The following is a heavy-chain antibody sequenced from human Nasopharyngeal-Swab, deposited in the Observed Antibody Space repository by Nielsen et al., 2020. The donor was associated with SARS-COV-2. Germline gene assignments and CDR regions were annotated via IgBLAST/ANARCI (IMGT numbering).Heavy chain of an antibody. Sequence: SLKISCAASGFTFDDYAMHWVRQAPGKGLEWVSGISWNSGSIGYADSVKGRFTIPRDNAKNSLYLQMNSLRAEDTALYYCAKSTGAWLQFLDVWGQGTTVTVSS. D-gene: IGHD2-8*02. CDR2: ISWNSGSI. J-gene: IGHJ6*02. V-gene: IGHV3-9*01. CDR1: GFTFDDYA. CDR3: AKSTGAWLQFLDV.